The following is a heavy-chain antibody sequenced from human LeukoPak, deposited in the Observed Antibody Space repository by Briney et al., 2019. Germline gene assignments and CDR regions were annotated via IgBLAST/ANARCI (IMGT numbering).Heavy chain of an antibody. V-gene: IGHV4-4*07. D-gene: IGHD6-13*01. CDR1: GGSISSYY. J-gene: IGHJ3*02. CDR2: IYTSGST. Sequence: PSETLSLTCTVPGGSISSYYWSWIRQPAGKGLEWIGRIYTSGSTNYNPSLKSRVTMSVDTSKNQFSLKLSSVTAADTAVYYCARERVDDSSSLYADVFDIWGQGTMVTVSS. CDR3: ARERVDDSSSLYADVFDI.